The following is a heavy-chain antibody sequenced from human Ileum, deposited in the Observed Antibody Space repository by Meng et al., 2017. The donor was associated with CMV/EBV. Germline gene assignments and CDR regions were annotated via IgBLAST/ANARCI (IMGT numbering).Heavy chain of an antibody. CDR2: ISSSSGDR. CDR1: GFSLLSYS. CDR3: ARAIGGKPYYYYGLDV. Sequence: GESLKISCAASGFSLLSYSMNWVRQAPGKGLEWVSFISSSSGDRYSADSVKGRFTISRDNPMNTLYLQMNSLRAEDTAVYYCARAIGGKPYYYYGLDVWGQGTTVTVS. V-gene: IGHV3-21*01. J-gene: IGHJ6*02. D-gene: IGHD2-15*01.